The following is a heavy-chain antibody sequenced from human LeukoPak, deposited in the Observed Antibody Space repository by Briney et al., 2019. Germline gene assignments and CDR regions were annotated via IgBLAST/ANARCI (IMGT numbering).Heavy chain of an antibody. CDR2: IYYSGST. J-gene: IGHJ4*02. V-gene: IGHV4-61*01. Sequence: ASETLSLTCTVSGGSVSSGSYYWSWIRQPPGKGLEWIGYIYYSGSTNYNPSLKSRVTISVDTSKNQFSLKLSSVTAADTAVYHCAREAMYSFGNNFDYWGQGTLVTVSS. CDR3: AREAMYSFGNNFDY. D-gene: IGHD5-18*01. CDR1: GGSVSSGSYY.